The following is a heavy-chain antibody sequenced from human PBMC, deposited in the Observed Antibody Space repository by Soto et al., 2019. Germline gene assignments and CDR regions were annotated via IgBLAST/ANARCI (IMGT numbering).Heavy chain of an antibody. J-gene: IGHJ4*02. CDR3: ARGEGDSSGYYWLGVGLLHPLDY. V-gene: IGHV3-30-3*01. CDR1: GFTFSSYA. CDR2: ISYDGSNK. Sequence: ESGGGVVQPGRSLRLSCAASGFTFSSYAMHWVRQAPGKGLEWVAVISYDGSNKYYADSVKGRFTISRDNSKNTLYLQMNSLRAEDTAVYYCARGEGDSSGYYWLGVGLLHPLDYWGQGTLVTVSS. D-gene: IGHD3-22*01.